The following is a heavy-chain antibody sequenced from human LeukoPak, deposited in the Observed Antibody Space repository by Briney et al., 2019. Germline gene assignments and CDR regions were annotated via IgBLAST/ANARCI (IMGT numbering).Heavy chain of an antibody. J-gene: IGHJ4*02. Sequence: GGSLRLSCGASGFTFSSYWMHWVRQAPGKGLVWISRINSDGSTTSYADSVKGRFTVSRDNAKNTLYLQMNSLRAEDTAVYYCARGNYYGQDYWGQGTLVTVSS. CDR1: GFTFSSYW. V-gene: IGHV3-74*01. CDR3: ARGNYYGQDY. CDR2: INSDGSTT. D-gene: IGHD3-10*01.